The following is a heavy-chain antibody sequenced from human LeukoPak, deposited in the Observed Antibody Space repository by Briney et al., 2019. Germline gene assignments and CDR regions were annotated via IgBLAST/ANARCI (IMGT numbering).Heavy chain of an antibody. D-gene: IGHD2-2*01. CDR1: GGSFSGYY. J-gene: IGHJ4*02. CDR2: INHSGST. Sequence: SETLSLTCADYGGSFSGYYWSWIRQPPGKGLEWIGEINHSGSTNYNPSLKSRVSISVDTSKNQFSLKLSSVTAADTAVYYCARPSRGYCSSTSCPRGGFDYWGQGTLITVPS. V-gene: IGHV4-34*01. CDR3: ARPSRGYCSSTSCPRGGFDY.